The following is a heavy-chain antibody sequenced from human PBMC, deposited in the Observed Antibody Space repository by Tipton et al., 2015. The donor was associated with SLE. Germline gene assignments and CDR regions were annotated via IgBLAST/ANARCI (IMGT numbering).Heavy chain of an antibody. V-gene: IGHV4-34*01. Sequence: LRLSCAVYGGSFSGYYWSWIRQPPGKGLEWIGEINHSGSTNYNPSLKSRVTISVDTSKNQFSLKLSSVTAADTAVYYCARSRRFKSSSWLGYFDYWGQGTLVTVSS. CDR1: GGSFSGYY. D-gene: IGHD6-13*01. J-gene: IGHJ4*02. CDR2: INHSGST. CDR3: ARSRRFKSSSWLGYFDY.